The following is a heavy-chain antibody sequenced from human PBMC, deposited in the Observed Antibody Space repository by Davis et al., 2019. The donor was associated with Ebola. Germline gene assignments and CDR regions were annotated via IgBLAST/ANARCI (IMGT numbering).Heavy chain of an antibody. CDR3: ARGRRIVVAGTDY. Sequence: AASVKVSCKASGYSFSTCGISWVRQAPGQGLEWMGWMSPNSGNTGYAQKFQGRVTMTRNTSISTAYMELSSLRSEDTAVYYCARGRRIVVAGTDYWGQGTLVTVSS. CDR2: MSPNSGNT. V-gene: IGHV1-8*02. J-gene: IGHJ4*02. CDR1: GYSFSTCG. D-gene: IGHD6-19*01.